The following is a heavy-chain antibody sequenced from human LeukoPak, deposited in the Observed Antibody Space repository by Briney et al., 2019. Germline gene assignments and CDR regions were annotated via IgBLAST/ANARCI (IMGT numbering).Heavy chain of an antibody. Sequence: SETLSLTCRVSDASISSYYWSWIRQSPGKGVEWIGYIYYSGYTDYNPSLQSRVLISVDTSRSQFSLNLSSVTAADTAIYYCAISEGSDAGFAYWGQGTLVTVSS. CDR1: DASISSYY. D-gene: IGHD3-16*01. V-gene: IGHV4-59*01. CDR2: IYYSGYT. CDR3: AISEGSDAGFAY. J-gene: IGHJ4*02.